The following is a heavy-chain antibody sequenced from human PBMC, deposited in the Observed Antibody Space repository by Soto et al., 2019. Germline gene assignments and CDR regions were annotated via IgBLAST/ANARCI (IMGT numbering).Heavy chain of an antibody. D-gene: IGHD1-1*01. J-gene: IGHJ3*02. CDR2: MNPRGGST. V-gene: IGHV1-46*01. CDR1: GYTFTNYY. Sequence: QVQLVQSGAEVKKPGASVKVSCKASGYTFTNYYMHWLRQAPGQGLEWMAIMNPRGGSTSYAQKFQGGVTMTRVTSTSTVYMELSSLRSDDTAVYYCARGRAGTTGGGDAFDIWGQGTMVTVST. CDR3: ARGRAGTTGGGDAFDI.